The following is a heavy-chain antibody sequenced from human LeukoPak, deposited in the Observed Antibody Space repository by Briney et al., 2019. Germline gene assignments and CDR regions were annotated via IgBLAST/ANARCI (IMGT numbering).Heavy chain of an antibody. CDR2: MYHTGNI. CDR3: ARHLYYYGSGSRYFDY. J-gene: IGHJ4*02. D-gene: IGHD3-10*01. Sequence: SETLSLTCTVSGGSISSRNYYWGWIRQPPGKGLEWIGSMYHTGNIYHNPSLESRASISVDTSKDQFSVRLSSVTAPDTVFYYCARHLYYYGSGSRYFDYWGQGTLVTVSS. CDR1: GGSISSRNYY. V-gene: IGHV4-39*01.